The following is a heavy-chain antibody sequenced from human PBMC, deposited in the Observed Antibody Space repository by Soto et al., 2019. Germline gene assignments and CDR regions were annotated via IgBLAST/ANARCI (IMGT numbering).Heavy chain of an antibody. D-gene: IGHD6-19*01. J-gene: IGHJ5*02. CDR3: AKCSVGAVRTSGWCNWVDP. CDR1: GFTFSSSA. V-gene: IGHV3-23*01. Sequence: EVRLLESGGGLAQPGGSRRLSCAASGFTFSSSAMNWVRQAPGKGLGWVSSIRVGGGDTFYADSVRGRFTVSRDISRNTLYLQMNSLRAEDTAIYYWAKCSVGAVRTSGWCNWVDPWGEGTLVTVSS. CDR2: IRVGGGDT.